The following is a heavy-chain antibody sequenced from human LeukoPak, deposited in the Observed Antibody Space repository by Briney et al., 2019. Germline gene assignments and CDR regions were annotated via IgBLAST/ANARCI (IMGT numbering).Heavy chain of an antibody. Sequence: PGGSLRLSCAASGFTFSSYGMHWVRQAPGKGLEWVTVISYDGSNKYYADSVKGRFTISRDNSKNTLYLQMNSLRAEDTAVYYCAKDPLSSSWYRYYYYYYGMDVWGQGTTVIVSS. CDR1: GFTFSSYG. CDR3: AKDPLSSSWYRYYYYYYGMDV. CDR2: ISYDGSNK. D-gene: IGHD6-13*01. V-gene: IGHV3-30*18. J-gene: IGHJ6*02.